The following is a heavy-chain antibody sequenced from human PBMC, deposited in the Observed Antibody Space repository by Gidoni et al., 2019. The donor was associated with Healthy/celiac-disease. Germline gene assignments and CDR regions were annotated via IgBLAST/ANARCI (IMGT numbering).Heavy chain of an antibody. D-gene: IGHD3-10*01. J-gene: IGHJ6*02. CDR1: GGSFSGYY. Sequence: QVQLQQWGAGLLKPSETLSLTCAVYGGSFSGYYWSWIRQPPGKGLGWIGEINHSGSTNYNPSLKSRVTISVDTSKNQFSLKLSSVTAADTAVYYCARRKVVRGVITGRYYGMDVWGQGTTVTVSS. CDR2: INHSGST. CDR3: ARRKVVRGVITGRYYGMDV. V-gene: IGHV4-34*01.